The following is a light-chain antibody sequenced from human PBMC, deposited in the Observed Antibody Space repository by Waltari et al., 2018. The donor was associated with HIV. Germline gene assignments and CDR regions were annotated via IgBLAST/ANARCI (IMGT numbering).Light chain of an antibody. Sequence: DIQMTQSPSSLSAAVGDRVTISCRASQSISNYLNWYQQKPGKAPELLVYAASSLQSGVPSRFSGSRSWTDFTLIISSLQREDFATYYCQQSYSTPRTFGQGTKVEIK. CDR1: QSISNY. CDR2: AAS. CDR3: QQSYSTPRT. V-gene: IGKV1-39*01. J-gene: IGKJ2*01.